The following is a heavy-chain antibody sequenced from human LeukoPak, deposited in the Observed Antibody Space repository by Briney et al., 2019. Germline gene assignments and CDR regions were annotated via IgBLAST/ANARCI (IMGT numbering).Heavy chain of an antibody. CDR2: INPNSGRT. Sequence: ASVKVSCKASGYTFTSSDLNWARQAAGQGLEWMGWINPNSGRTGYAQKFQGRVTMTAKTSISTAYMELSSLTFDDTAVYYCARGRAGLAAAGTYDYWGQGTLITVSS. V-gene: IGHV1-8*01. CDR1: GYTFTSSD. D-gene: IGHD6-13*01. CDR3: ARGRAGLAAAGTYDY. J-gene: IGHJ4*02.